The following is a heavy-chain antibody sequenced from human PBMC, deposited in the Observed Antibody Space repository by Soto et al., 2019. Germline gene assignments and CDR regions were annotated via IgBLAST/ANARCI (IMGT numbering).Heavy chain of an antibody. D-gene: IGHD3-22*01. CDR2: ISVTSNDI. J-gene: IGHJ4*02. Sequence: GGSLRLSCAASGFTFSDYTMTWVRQAPGKGLEWVSSISVTSNDIYYADSVRGRFTISRDNAKSSLYLQMNSLRAEDTAVYYCARSPMLVVHNPDYWGQGTLVTVSS. CDR3: ARSPMLVVHNPDY. V-gene: IGHV3-21*01. CDR1: GFTFSDYT.